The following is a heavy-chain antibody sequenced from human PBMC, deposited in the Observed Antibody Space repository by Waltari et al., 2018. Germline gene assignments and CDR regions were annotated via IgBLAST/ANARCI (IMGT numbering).Heavy chain of an antibody. J-gene: IGHJ4*02. D-gene: IGHD3-3*01. CDR2: IYHSGST. Sequence: QVQLQESGPGLVKPSETLSLTCAVSGYSISSGYYWGWIRQPPGKGLEWIGSIYHSGSTYYTPSLKSRVTISVDTSKNQFSLKLSSVTAADTAVYYCARQSITIFGVVIIADYFDYWGQGTLVTVSS. CDR3: ARQSITIFGVVIIADYFDY. V-gene: IGHV4-38-2*01. CDR1: GYSISSGYY.